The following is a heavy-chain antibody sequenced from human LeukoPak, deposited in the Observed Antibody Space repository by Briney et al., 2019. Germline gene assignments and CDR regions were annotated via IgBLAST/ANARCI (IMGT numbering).Heavy chain of an antibody. J-gene: IGHJ5*02. CDR2: ITGDGENT. CDR3: AKSSGSSQKGFDP. D-gene: IGHD3-10*01. Sequence: GGSLRLSCAASEFTFSTFTMSWVRQAPGKGLEWVASITGDGENTYSADSVKDRFSISRDNSKDMLFLQMSSLRVDDTAIYFCAKSSGSSQKGFDPWGQGTLVTVSS. CDR1: EFTFSTFT. V-gene: IGHV3-23*01.